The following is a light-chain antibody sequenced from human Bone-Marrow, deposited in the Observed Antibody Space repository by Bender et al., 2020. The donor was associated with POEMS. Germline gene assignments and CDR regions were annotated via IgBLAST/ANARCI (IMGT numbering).Light chain of an antibody. CDR2: DTD. V-gene: IGLV7-46*01. CDR1: SGPVTVSQY. CDR3: LLSFFGAWV. Sequence: QAVVTQEPSLTVSPGGAVTLTCGSSSGPVTVSQYCYWIQQSPGQAPKTMFFDTDKKHDWVPVRFSASLLGGKAALTLSDAQPEDDADYYCLLSFFGAWVFGGGTKLTVL. J-gene: IGLJ3*02.